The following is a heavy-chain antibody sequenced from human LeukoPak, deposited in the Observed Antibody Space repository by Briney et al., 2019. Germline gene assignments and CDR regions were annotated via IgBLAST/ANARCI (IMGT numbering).Heavy chain of an antibody. CDR3: AKGKGSSSSSIGW. D-gene: IGHD6-19*01. Sequence: GGSLRLSCAASGFSFNTYAMSWVRQAPGKGLEWVSGISGSGDSTFYADSVKGRFTISRDNSKNTLYLQIHSLRAEDTAVYYCAKGKGSSSSSIGWWGQRTLVTVSS. J-gene: IGHJ4*02. CDR2: ISGSGDST. CDR1: GFSFNTYA. V-gene: IGHV3-23*01.